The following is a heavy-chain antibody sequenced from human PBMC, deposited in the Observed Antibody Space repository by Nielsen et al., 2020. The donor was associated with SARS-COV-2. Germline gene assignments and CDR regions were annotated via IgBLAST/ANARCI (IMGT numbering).Heavy chain of an antibody. CDR1: GFTFSSYA. J-gene: IGHJ4*02. V-gene: IGHV3-7*03. Sequence: GESLKISCAASGFTFSSYAMSWVRQAPGKGLEWVANIKQDGSEKYYVDSVKGRFTISRDNAKNSLYLQMNSLRAEDTAVYYCARPPHGGDYFDYWGQGTLVTVSS. CDR2: IKQDGSEK. CDR3: ARPPHGGDYFDY. D-gene: IGHD3-10*01.